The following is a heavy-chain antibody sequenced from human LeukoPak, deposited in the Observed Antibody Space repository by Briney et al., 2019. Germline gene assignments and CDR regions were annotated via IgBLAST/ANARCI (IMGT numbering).Heavy chain of an antibody. D-gene: IGHD1-26*01. CDR2: IKSKIDGGTT. CDR1: DFTVNNVW. CDR3: TTSKMGVGSFDY. V-gene: IGHV3-15*07. Sequence: GGSLRLSCAASDFTVNNVWMNWVRQAPGKGLEWVGRIKSKIDGGTTDHAAPVKGRFSISRDESKNTLYPQMNSLKTEDTAVYYCTTSKMGVGSFDYWGQGTLVTVS. J-gene: IGHJ4*02.